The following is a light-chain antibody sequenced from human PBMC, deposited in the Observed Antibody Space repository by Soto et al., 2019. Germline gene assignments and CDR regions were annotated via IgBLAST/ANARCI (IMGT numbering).Light chain of an antibody. CDR2: EVS. J-gene: IGLJ3*02. Sequence: QSVLTQPASVSGSPGQSITISCTGTSSDVGGYNYVSWYQQYPGKAPKLMIYEVSNRPSGVSNRFSGSKSGNTASLTISGLQAEDEADYYCSSHTSRSSTLGVFGGGTKVTVL. CDR3: SSHTSRSSTLGV. CDR1: SSDVGGYNY. V-gene: IGLV2-14*01.